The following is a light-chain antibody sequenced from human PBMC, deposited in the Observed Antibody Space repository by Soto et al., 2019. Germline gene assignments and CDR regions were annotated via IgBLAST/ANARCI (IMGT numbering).Light chain of an antibody. CDR2: EVS. Sequence: QSALTQPASVSGSPGQSITISCTGTSSDAGGYNYVSWYQQPPGKAPKLMIYEVSYRPSGVSNRFSGSKSGNTASLTISGLQAEDEANYYCSSYTSSSIPGVFGGGTKLTVL. CDR3: SSYTSSSIPGV. CDR1: SSDAGGYNY. J-gene: IGLJ2*01. V-gene: IGLV2-14*01.